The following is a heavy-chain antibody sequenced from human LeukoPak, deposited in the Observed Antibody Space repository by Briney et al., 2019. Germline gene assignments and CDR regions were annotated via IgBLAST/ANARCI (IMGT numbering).Heavy chain of an antibody. CDR3: ARDLSYGSTFDY. V-gene: IGHV1-2*02. D-gene: IGHD4-17*01. J-gene: IGHJ4*02. CDR2: INPSSGGT. CDR1: GYTFTGYY. Sequence: ASVKVSCKASGYTFTGYYMHWVRQAPGQGLEWMGWINPSSGGTNYAQKFQGRVTMTRDTSISTAYMELSRLRSDDTAVYYCARDLSYGSTFDYWGQGTLVTVSS.